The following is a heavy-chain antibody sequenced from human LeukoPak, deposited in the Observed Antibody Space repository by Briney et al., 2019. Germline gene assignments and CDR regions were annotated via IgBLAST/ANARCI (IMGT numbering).Heavy chain of an antibody. J-gene: IGHJ5*02. CDR2: TNPSGGTK. D-gene: IGHD6-6*01. V-gene: IGHV1-46*01. CDR3: ARSEYSKSIWFDP. Sequence: ASVKISCKASGFKFTNFYFHWVRQAPGQGLEWMGITNPSGGTKTYAQKFQGNITMTRDTSTSTVYMEMTSLTSEDTAVYYCARSEYSKSIWFDPWGQGTLVTVSS. CDR1: GFKFTNFY.